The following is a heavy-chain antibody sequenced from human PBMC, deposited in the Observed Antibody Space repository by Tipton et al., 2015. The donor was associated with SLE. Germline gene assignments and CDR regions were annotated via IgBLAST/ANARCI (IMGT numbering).Heavy chain of an antibody. V-gene: IGHV4-59*08. CDR3: ARHRAYSGYDLFYFDY. CDR2: VYYLGAT. CDR1: NGSINLYY. Sequence: LRLSCTVSNGSINLYYWSWIRQSPGKGLEYIGHVYYLGATNYSPSFESRVAMSVDTSKNQFSLRLRSVTAADTAVYYCARHRAYSGYDLFYFDYWGQGTLVTVSS. D-gene: IGHD5-12*01. J-gene: IGHJ4*02.